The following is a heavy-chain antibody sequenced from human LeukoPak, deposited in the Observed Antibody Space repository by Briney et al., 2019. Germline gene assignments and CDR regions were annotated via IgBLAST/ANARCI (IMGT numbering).Heavy chain of an antibody. CDR1: GYTFTGYY. V-gene: IGHV1-2*02. CDR3: ARVLGDYDILTGYYDY. J-gene: IGHJ4*02. Sequence: GASVKVSCKASGYTFTGYYMHWVRQAPGQGLEWMGWINPNSGGTNYAQKFQGRVTMTRDTSISTAYMELSRLRSDDTAVYYCARVLGDYDILTGYYDYWGQGTLVTVSS. CDR2: INPNSGGT. D-gene: IGHD3-9*01.